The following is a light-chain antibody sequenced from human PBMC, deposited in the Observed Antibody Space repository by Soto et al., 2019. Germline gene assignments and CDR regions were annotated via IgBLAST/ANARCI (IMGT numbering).Light chain of an antibody. CDR2: AAS. J-gene: IGKJ1*01. Sequence: EIVMTQSPATLSVSPGERATLPRRASQTVSTNLAWYQQKPGQAPRLLIYAASTRATGIPARFSGSGSGTEFTLTISRTQSEDAAVYSCQQYQRWPWAVGQGTKMDI. V-gene: IGKV3-15*01. CDR3: QQYQRWPWA. CDR1: QTVSTN.